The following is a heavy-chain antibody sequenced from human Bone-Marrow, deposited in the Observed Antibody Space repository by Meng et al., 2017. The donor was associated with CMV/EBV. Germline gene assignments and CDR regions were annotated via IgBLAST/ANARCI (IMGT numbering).Heavy chain of an antibody. CDR3: ARGLANWGSRYFDL. D-gene: IGHD7-27*01. CDR1: GFTFSSNG. V-gene: IGHV3-64*02. J-gene: IGHJ2*01. CDR2: ISSNGGST. Sequence: GGSLRLSCAASGFTFSSNGMHWVRQPPGKGLEYVSAISSNGGSTYYADSVKGRFTISRDNSKNTLYLQMDSLRAEDMAVYYCARGLANWGSRYFDLWGRGTLVTVSS.